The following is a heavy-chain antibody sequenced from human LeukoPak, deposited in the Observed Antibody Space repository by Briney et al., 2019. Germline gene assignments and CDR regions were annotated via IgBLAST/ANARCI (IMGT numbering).Heavy chain of an antibody. J-gene: IGHJ4*02. CDR3: VRIRYDSSGRYFDN. V-gene: IGHV3-74*01. D-gene: IGHD3-22*01. CDR2: INGDGCST. Sequence: GGSLRLSCAASGFTFRSNWMHWVRQAPGKGLVWDSRINGDGCSTSYADSLKGRFTISRANAKNTLYLQMNSLRAEDTAVYYCVRIRYDSSGRYFDNWGQGTLVTVSS. CDR1: GFTFRSNW.